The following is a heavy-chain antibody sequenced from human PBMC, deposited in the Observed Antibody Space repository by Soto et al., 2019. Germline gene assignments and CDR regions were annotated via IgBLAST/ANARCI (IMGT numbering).Heavy chain of an antibody. V-gene: IGHV1-69*13. CDR2: IIPIFGTA. Sequence: GASVKVSCKASGGTFSSYAISWVRQAPGQGLEWMGGIIPIFGTANYAQKFQGRVTITADESTSTAYMELSSLRSEDTAVYYCARDVRDRTVAGTLHFDYWGQGTLVTVSS. D-gene: IGHD6-19*01. CDR3: ARDVRDRTVAGTLHFDY. CDR1: GGTFSSYA. J-gene: IGHJ4*02.